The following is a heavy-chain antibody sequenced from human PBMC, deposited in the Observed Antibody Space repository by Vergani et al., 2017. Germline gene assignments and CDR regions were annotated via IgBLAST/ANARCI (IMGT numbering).Heavy chain of an antibody. CDR3: AKGPGVSDVKHFDY. J-gene: IGHJ4*02. D-gene: IGHD2-8*01. V-gene: IGHV3-30*02. Sequence: QVQLVQSGGGVVRPGGSLRVSCAASGFTFSNYAMHWVRQTPGKGLEWVAFIRYDGVKTYDGDSVKGRFTIIRDNSKNTFVLHINSLTPDDTAVDYCAKGPGVSDVKHFDYWGQGTLVTVSS. CDR2: IRYDGVKT. CDR1: GFTFSNYA.